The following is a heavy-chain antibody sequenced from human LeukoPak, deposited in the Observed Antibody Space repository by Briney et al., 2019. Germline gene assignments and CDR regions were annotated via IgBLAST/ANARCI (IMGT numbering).Heavy chain of an antibody. CDR3: ARDLVGSYGSLLIY. J-gene: IGHJ4*02. CDR2: ISAYNGNT. D-gene: IGHD5-18*01. Sequence: ASVKVSCKASGYTFTSYGISWVRQAPGQGLEWMGWISAYNGNTNYAQKLQGRVTMTTDTSTGTAYMELSSLRSEDTAVYYRARDLVGSYGSLLIYWGQGTLVTVSS. CDR1: GYTFTSYG. V-gene: IGHV1-18*01.